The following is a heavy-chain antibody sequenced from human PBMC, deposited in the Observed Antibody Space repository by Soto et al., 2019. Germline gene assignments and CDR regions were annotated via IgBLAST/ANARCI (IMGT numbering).Heavy chain of an antibody. V-gene: IGHV4-31*03. Sequence: QVQLQESGPGLVKPSQTLSLTCTVSGGSISSGYYWSWIRQHPVKGLEWIGYIYYSGNTYYNPSLKSRVSISLDTSKSQFSLKLDSVTAADTDVYYCARDAPVALGVHNSMDVWGQGTTVTVSS. CDR2: IYYSGNT. CDR1: GGSISSGYY. J-gene: IGHJ6*02. CDR3: ARDAPVALGVHNSMDV. D-gene: IGHD3-3*02.